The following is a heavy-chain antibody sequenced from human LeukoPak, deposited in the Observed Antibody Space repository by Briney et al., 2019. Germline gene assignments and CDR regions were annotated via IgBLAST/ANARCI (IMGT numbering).Heavy chain of an antibody. Sequence: SQTLSLTCTVSGGSISSGSYYWSWIRQPAGKGLEWIGRIYTSGSTNYNPSLKSRVTISVDTSKNQFSLKLSSVTAADTAVYYCASVSAGVGWFDPWGQGTLVTVSS. CDR1: GGSISSGSYY. D-gene: IGHD2-8*01. CDR3: ASVSAGVGWFDP. CDR2: IYTSGST. V-gene: IGHV4-61*02. J-gene: IGHJ5*02.